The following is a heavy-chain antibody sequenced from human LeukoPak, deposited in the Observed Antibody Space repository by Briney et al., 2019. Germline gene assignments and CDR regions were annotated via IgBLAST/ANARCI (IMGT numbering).Heavy chain of an antibody. D-gene: IGHD3-10*01. CDR3: ARMGSGTSEGFDP. CDR2: INPNSGGT. V-gene: IGHV1-2*02. CDR1: GYTFTGYY. J-gene: IGHJ5*02. Sequence: ASVTVSCKASGYTFTGYYMHWVRQAPGQGLEWMGWINPNSGGTNYAQKFQGRVTMTRDTSISTAYMELSRLRSDDTAVYYCARMGSGTSEGFDPWGQGTLVTVSS.